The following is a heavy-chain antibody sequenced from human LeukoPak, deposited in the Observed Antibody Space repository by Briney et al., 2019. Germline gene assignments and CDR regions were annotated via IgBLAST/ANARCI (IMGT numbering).Heavy chain of an antibody. CDR1: GFTFSSYA. Sequence: PGGSLRLSCAASGFTFSSYAMSWVRQAPGKGLEWVSAISGSGGSTYYADSVKGRFTISRDNSKNTLYLQMNSLRAEDTAVYYCAKGEYFYGSGTVGVDDFWGQGTLVTVSS. CDR2: ISGSGGST. D-gene: IGHD3-10*01. CDR3: AKGEYFYGSGTVGVDDF. V-gene: IGHV3-23*01. J-gene: IGHJ4*02.